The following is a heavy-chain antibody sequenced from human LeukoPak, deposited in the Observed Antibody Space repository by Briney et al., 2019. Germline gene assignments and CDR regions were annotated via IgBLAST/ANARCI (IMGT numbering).Heavy chain of an antibody. V-gene: IGHV3-30-3*01. CDR2: ISYDGSNK. CDR3: ARVGSHYFDY. CDR1: GFTFSSYA. D-gene: IGHD3-16*01. Sequence: GGSLRLSCAASGFTFSSYAMHWVRQAPGKGLEWVAVISYDGSNKYYADSVKGRFTISRDNSKNTLYLQMNSLRAEDTAVYYCARVGSHYFDYWGQGPLVTVSS. J-gene: IGHJ4*02.